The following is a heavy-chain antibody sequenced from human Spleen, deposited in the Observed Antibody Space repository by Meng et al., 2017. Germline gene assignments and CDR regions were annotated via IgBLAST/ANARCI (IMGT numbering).Heavy chain of an antibody. CDR3: ASYYRRQGLSPSGGRFDY. D-gene: IGHD3-10*01. CDR1: GGSFSGYY. J-gene: IGHJ4*02. CDR2: INHSGST. Sequence: QAPLRQWGAGLLKPSETLSLTCAVYGGSFSGYYWSWIRQPPGKGLEWIGEINHSGSTNYNPSLKSRVTISVDTSKNQFSLKLSSVTAADTAVYYCASYYRRQGLSPSGGRFDYWGQGTLVTVSS. V-gene: IGHV4-34*01.